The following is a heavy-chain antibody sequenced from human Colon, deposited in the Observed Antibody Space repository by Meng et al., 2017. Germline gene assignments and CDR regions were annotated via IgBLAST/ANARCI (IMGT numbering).Heavy chain of an antibody. CDR1: GDSIRSSNW. Sequence: QVQQQASGSGLVHPSGTLSLTCAVSGDSIRSSNWWSWFRQPHGRGLEWIGEIYHSGSTNYNPSLKNRLSLTVDKSKNQFSLTLHSVTAAETAVYYCARDSGYDKNWFDPWGKGTLVTVSS. CDR3: ARDSGYDKNWFDP. V-gene: IGHV4-4*02. J-gene: IGHJ5*02. CDR2: IYHSGST. D-gene: IGHD5-12*01.